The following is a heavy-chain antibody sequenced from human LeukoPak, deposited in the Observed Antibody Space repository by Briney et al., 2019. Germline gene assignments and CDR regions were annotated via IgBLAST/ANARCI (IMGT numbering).Heavy chain of an antibody. CDR2: ISGSGGST. D-gene: IGHD6-13*01. CDR1: GFTFSSYA. Sequence: GGSLRLSCAASGFTFSSYAMSWVRQAPGKGLEWVSGISGSGGSTYYAASVKGRFTISRDNSKNTLFLQMNSLRAEDTAVYYCARDFYSSSPPKTHFDYWGQGTLVTVSS. V-gene: IGHV3-23*01. CDR3: ARDFYSSSPPKTHFDY. J-gene: IGHJ4*02.